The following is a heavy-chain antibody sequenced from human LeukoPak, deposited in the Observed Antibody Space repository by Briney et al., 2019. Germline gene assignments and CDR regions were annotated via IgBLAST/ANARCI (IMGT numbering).Heavy chain of an antibody. CDR3: ATQSAYSGYDWEDY. D-gene: IGHD5-12*01. J-gene: IGHJ4*02. Sequence: GASVKVSCKASGGTFSSYAISWVRQAPEQGLEWMGRIIPILGIANYAQKFQGRVTITADKSTSTAYMELSSLRSEDTAVYYCATQSAYSGYDWEDYWGQGTLVTVSS. CDR2: IIPILGIA. CDR1: GGTFSSYA. V-gene: IGHV1-69*04.